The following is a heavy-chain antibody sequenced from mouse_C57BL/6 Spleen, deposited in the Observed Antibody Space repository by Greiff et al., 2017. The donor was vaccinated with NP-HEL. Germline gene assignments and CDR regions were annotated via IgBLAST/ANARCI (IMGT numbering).Heavy chain of an antibody. J-gene: IGHJ4*01. CDR2: ISDGGSYT. V-gene: IGHV5-4*03. Sequence: EVMLVESGGGLVKPGGSLKLSCAASGFTFSSYAMSWVRQTPEKRLEWVATISDGGSYTYYPDNVKGRFTISRDNAKNNLYLQMSHLKSEDTAMYYCARKSARNYYAMDYWGQGTSVTVSS. CDR1: GFTFSSYA. CDR3: ARKSARNYYAMDY.